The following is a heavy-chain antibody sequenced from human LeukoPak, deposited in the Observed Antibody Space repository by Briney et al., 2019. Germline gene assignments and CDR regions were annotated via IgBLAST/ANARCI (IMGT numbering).Heavy chain of an antibody. Sequence: PSETLSLTCTVSGGSVSSSSYYWGWIRQPPGKGLEWIGSVYYGGSTSYYPSLKSRVTISVDTSKNQFSLKLSSVTAADTAMYYCARPNWHDARLGAFNIWGQGTMVTVSS. CDR3: ARPNWHDARLGAFNI. CDR2: VYYGGST. V-gene: IGHV4-39*07. CDR1: GGSVSSSSYY. D-gene: IGHD1-1*01. J-gene: IGHJ3*02.